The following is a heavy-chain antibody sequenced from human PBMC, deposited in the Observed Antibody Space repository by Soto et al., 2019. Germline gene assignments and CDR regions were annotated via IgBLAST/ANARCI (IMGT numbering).Heavy chain of an antibody. CDR2: ISYDGSNK. J-gene: IGHJ6*02. CDR3: ARWSYCGGDCPPDYYYGMDV. D-gene: IGHD2-21*02. CDR1: GFTFSSYA. V-gene: IGHV3-30-3*01. Sequence: QVQLVESGGGVVQPGRSPRLSCAASGFTFSSYAMHWVRQAPGKGLEWVAVISYDGSNKYYADSVKGRFTISRDNSKNTLYLQMNSLRAEDTAVYYCARWSYCGGDCPPDYYYGMDVWGQGTTVTVSS.